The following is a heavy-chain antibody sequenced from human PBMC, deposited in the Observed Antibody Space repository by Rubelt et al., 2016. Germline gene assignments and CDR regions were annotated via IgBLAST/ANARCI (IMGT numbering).Heavy chain of an antibody. CDR1: GYTFTSYA. Sequence: QVQLVQPGAEVKKPGASVKVSCKASGYTFTSYAMHWVRQAPGQRLEWMGWINAANGNTNYAQKLQGRVTMTTDTSTSTSYMELRSLRSDDTAVYYCARDQVAAAVSAFDIWGQGTMVTVSS. CDR3: ARDQVAAAVSAFDI. J-gene: IGHJ3*02. CDR2: INAANGNT. D-gene: IGHD6-13*01. V-gene: IGHV1-3*01.